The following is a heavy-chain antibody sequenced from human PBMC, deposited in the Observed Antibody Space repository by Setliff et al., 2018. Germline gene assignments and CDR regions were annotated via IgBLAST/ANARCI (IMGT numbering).Heavy chain of an antibody. V-gene: IGHV3-7*01. CDR3: ARSAVAVPGQFYFDN. D-gene: IGHD6-19*01. CDR2: IKKDGSEK. Sequence: HPGGSLRLSCEASGFTFSSYWMSWVRQAPGKGLECVANIKKDGSEKHYVDSVKGRFIISRDNAKNSLYLQMNSLRTEDTAVYYCARSAVAVPGQFYFDNWGQGTQVTVSS. CDR1: GFTFSSYW. J-gene: IGHJ4*02.